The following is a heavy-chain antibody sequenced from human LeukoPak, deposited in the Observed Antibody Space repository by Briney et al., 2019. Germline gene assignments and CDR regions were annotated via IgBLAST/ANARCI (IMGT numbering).Heavy chain of an antibody. CDR2: ISGSGGST. CDR3: AKDLDYGDYDIPRGTDY. Sequence: PGGSLRLSCAASGFTFSSYGIHWVRQAPGKGLEWVSAISGSGGSTYYADSVKGRFTISRDNSKNTLYLQMNSLRAEDTAVYYCAKDLDYGDYDIPRGTDYWGQGTLVTVSS. CDR1: GFTFSSYG. J-gene: IGHJ4*02. D-gene: IGHD4-17*01. V-gene: IGHV3-23*01.